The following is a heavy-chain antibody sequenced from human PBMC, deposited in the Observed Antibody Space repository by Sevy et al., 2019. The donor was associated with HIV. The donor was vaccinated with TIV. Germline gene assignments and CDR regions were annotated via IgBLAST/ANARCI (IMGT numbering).Heavy chain of an antibody. J-gene: IGHJ6*02. CDR1: GFAFSDYG. Sequence: GGSLRLSCVASGFAFSDYGMHWVRQAPGKGLDWVALISHDGINEYYADSVKGRFTISRDNSKNTVYLEMNSLRNEDTAIYFCANAYSGSYSHSYLYALDVWGQGTTVTVSS. CDR2: ISHDGINE. V-gene: IGHV3-30*18. CDR3: ANAYSGSYSHSYLYALDV. D-gene: IGHD1-26*01.